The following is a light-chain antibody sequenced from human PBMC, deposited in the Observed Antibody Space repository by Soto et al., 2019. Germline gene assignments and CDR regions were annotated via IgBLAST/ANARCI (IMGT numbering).Light chain of an antibody. CDR3: QQYGSAPQT. Sequence: EIVLTQSPGTLSLSTGERATLSCTASQSLSSSYLAWYQQKPGQAPRLRIYGASGRATGIPDRCRGGGSGAAFALSISRLGPGESAMYYCQQYGSAPQTFGQGTKVEIK. J-gene: IGKJ1*01. CDR2: GAS. CDR1: QSLSSSY. V-gene: IGKV3-20*01.